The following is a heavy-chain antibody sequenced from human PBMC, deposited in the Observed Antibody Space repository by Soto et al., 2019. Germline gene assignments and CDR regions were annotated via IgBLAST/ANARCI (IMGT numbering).Heavy chain of an antibody. CDR3: ARVVLGNWFDP. J-gene: IGHJ5*02. V-gene: IGHV4-4*02. CDR2: IFYSGST. CDR1: VGSLSSSSR. D-gene: IGHD3-16*01. Sequence: PSETMCLTCAVSVGSLSSSSRWSWVRQPPGKTLEWLGEIFYSGSTKYNPSLKSRVTISVDRSKNQFSLKLSSVTAADTAVYYCARVVLGNWFDPWGQGTLVTVSS.